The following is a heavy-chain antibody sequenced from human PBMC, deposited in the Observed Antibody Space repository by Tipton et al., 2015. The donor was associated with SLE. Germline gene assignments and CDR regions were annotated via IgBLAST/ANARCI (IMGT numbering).Heavy chain of an antibody. Sequence: QLVQSGPEVKKPGSSVRVSCKASGGTFSSNPISWVRQAPGQGLEWMGGYIPIFGAPNYALKFQGRLTIATDESTRTAYMELSSLKSEDTAVYYCARDGREYTGYDYAGWFDPWGQGTLVTVSS. CDR3: ARDGREYTGYDYAGWFDP. CDR1: GGTFSSNP. CDR2: YIPIFGAP. D-gene: IGHD5-12*01. J-gene: IGHJ5*02. V-gene: IGHV1-69*05.